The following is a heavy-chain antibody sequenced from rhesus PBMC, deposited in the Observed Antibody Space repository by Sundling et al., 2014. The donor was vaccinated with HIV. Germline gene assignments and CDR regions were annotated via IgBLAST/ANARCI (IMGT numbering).Heavy chain of an antibody. CDR3: TRDPTWYFDL. CDR1: GGSVTDIYR. Sequence: QVQLQESGPGVVKPSETLSLTCTVSGGSVTDIYRWSWIRQSPGKGLEWIGYIYGFTTNTNYNPSLKSRVTISKDTSKNQFSLKLNSVTAADTAVYYCTRDPTWYFDLWGPGTPISISS. CDR2: IYGFTTNT. J-gene: IGHJ2*01. V-gene: IGHV4S10*01.